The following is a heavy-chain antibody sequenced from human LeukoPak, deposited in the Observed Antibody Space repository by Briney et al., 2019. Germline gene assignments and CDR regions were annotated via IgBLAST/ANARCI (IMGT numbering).Heavy chain of an antibody. Sequence: SETLSLTCAVYGGSFSGYYWSWIRQPPGKGLEWIGEINHSGSTNYNPSLKSRVTISVDTSENQFSLKLSSVTAADTAVYYCARDTPLRGAANFDYWGQGTLVTVSS. CDR1: GGSFSGYY. CDR2: INHSGST. CDR3: ARDTPLRGAANFDY. D-gene: IGHD1-26*01. J-gene: IGHJ4*02. V-gene: IGHV4-34*01.